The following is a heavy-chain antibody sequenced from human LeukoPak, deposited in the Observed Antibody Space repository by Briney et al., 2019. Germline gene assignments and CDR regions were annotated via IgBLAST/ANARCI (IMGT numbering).Heavy chain of an antibody. J-gene: IGHJ4*02. V-gene: IGHV3-49*04. CDR2: IRSKAYGGTT. CDR3: TRGSSGSYGVFDY. CDR1: GFTFGDYA. D-gene: IGHD1-26*01. Sequence: GGSLRLSCTASGFTFGDYAVSWVRQAPGKGLEWVGFIRSKAYGGTTEYAASVKGRFTISRDDSKSIAYLQMNSLKTEDTAVYYCTRGSSGSYGVFDYWGQGTLVTVSS.